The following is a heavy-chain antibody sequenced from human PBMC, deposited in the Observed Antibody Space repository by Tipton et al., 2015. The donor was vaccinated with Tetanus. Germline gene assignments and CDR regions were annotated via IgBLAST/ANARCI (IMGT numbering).Heavy chain of an antibody. D-gene: IGHD1-26*01. V-gene: IGHV5-51*01. CDR3: ARHTSGSYHAPFDY. CDR1: GYSFGIYW. Sequence: QSGAEVKKPGESLKISCKGSGYSFGIYWLAWVRQMPGKGLEWMGIIYPGDSDTRYSPSFQGQVTIAADKSISTAYLQWSSLKASDSAMYYCARHTSGSYHAPFDYWGQGTLVTVSS. CDR2: IYPGDSDT. J-gene: IGHJ4*02.